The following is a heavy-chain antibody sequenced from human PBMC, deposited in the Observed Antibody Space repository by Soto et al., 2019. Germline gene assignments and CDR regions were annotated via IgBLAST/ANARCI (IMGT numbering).Heavy chain of an antibody. CDR2: IIPIFGTA. CDR3: ARHLGGNHYYYGMDV. Sequence: QVQLVQSGAEVKKPGSSVKVSCKASGGTFSSYAISWVRQAPGQGLEWRGGIIPIFGTADYAQKFQGRVTITADDFTSTAYMELSSLRSEDTAVYYCARHLGGNHYYYGMDVWGQGTTVTVSS. D-gene: IGHD3-16*01. J-gene: IGHJ6*02. CDR1: GGTFSSYA. V-gene: IGHV1-69*12.